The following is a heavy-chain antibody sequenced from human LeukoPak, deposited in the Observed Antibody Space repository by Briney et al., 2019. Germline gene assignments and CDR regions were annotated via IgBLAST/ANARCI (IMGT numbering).Heavy chain of an antibody. V-gene: IGHV1-18*01. CDR1: GYTFTSYG. CDR2: ISAYNGNT. D-gene: IGHD1-7*01. CDR3: ALNRITGTATLFDY. Sequence: VASVKVSCKASGYTFTSYGISWVRQAPGQGLEWMGWISAYNGNTNYAQKLQGRVTMTTDTSTSTAYMELRSLRSDDTAVYYCALNRITGTATLFDYWGQGTLVTVSS. J-gene: IGHJ4*02.